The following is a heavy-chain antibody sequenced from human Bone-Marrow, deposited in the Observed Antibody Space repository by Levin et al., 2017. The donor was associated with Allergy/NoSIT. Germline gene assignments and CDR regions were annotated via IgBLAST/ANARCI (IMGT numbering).Heavy chain of an antibody. V-gene: IGHV3-30*18. CDR1: GFSFRSFG. CDR2: ISYDGSDE. CDR3: AKDVVFGTSSWSLDF. J-gene: IGHJ4*02. D-gene: IGHD2-2*01. Sequence: GSLRLSCAASGFSFRSFGMHWVRQAPGKGLEWVAVISYDGSDEYYADSVKGRFTISRDNSKNTLYLQMNSLRGEDAAVYYCAKDVVFGTSSWSLDFWGQGTLVTVSS.